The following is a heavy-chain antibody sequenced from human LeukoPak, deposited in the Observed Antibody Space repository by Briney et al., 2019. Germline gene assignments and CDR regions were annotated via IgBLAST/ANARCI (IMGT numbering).Heavy chain of an antibody. Sequence: PGGSLRLSCAASGFTFSSYWMSWVRQAPGKGLEWVANIKQDGSEKYYVDSVKGRFTISRDNAKNSLYLQMNSLRAEDTAVYYCARGLLHPFYCSSTSCHVGGGAFDIWGQGTMVTVSS. CDR2: IKQDGSEK. CDR3: ARGLLHPFYCSSTSCHVGGGAFDI. V-gene: IGHV3-7*01. CDR1: GFTFSSYW. J-gene: IGHJ3*02. D-gene: IGHD2-2*01.